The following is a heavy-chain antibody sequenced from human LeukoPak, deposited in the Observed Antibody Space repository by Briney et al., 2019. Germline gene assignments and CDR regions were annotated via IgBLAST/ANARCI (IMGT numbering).Heavy chain of an antibody. J-gene: IGHJ6*02. Sequence: ASVKVSCKASGYTFTSYGISWVRQAPGQGLEWMGWISAYNGNTNYAQKLQGRVTMTTDTSTSAAYMELRSLRSDDTAVYYCANLLEWLLPTPYYYGMDVWGQGTTVTVSS. V-gene: IGHV1-18*01. CDR1: GYTFTSYG. D-gene: IGHD3-3*01. CDR3: ANLLEWLLPTPYYYGMDV. CDR2: ISAYNGNT.